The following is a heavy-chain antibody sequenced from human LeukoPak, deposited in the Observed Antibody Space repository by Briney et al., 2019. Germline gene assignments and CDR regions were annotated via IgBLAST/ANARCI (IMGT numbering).Heavy chain of an antibody. CDR2: ISSNGGST. D-gene: IGHD3-10*01. Sequence: GGSLRLSCSTSGFTFSSYAMHWVRQAPGKGLEYVSAISSNGGSTYYADSVKGRFTMSRDNSKNTLYLQVSSLRAEDTAVYYCVKDHCYGSGSYYRGDYWGQGTLVTVSS. J-gene: IGHJ4*02. CDR1: GFTFSSYA. V-gene: IGHV3-64D*06. CDR3: VKDHCYGSGSYYRGDY.